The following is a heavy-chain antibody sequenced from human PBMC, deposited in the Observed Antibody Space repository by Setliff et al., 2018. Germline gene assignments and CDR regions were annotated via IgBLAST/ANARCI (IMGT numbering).Heavy chain of an antibody. CDR1: GYIFSSYG. CDR3: ARCLPFLSGYERGAFDY. D-gene: IGHD5-12*01. J-gene: IGHJ4*02. V-gene: IGHV1-18*01. Sequence: ASVKVSCKASGYIFSSYGINWVRQAPGQGLEWMGWISAYARKFQGRVIMTTDTSTNTAYMELRSLRSDDTAIYYCARCLPFLSGYERGAFDYWGQGALVTVSS. CDR2: ISA.